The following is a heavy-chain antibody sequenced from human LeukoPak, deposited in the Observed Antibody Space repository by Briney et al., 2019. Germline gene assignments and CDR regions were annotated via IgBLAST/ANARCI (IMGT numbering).Heavy chain of an antibody. V-gene: IGHV4-34*01. CDR3: ARGFVDYDFWSGYYPKYYFDY. D-gene: IGHD3-3*01. Sequence: SETLSLTCAVYGGSFSGYYWSWIRDPPGKGVERIWEINHSGSTNYNPSLKSRVTISVDTSKNQFSLKLSCVTAADTAVYYCARGFVDYDFWSGYYPKYYFDYWGQGTLVTVSS. CDR1: GGSFSGYY. CDR2: INHSGST. J-gene: IGHJ4*02.